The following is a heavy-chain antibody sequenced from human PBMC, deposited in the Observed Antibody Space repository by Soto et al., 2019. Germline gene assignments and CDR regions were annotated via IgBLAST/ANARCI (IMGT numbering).Heavy chain of an antibody. CDR1: GFTFTSSA. CDR2: IVVGSGNT. J-gene: IGHJ6*02. CDR3: AADPAYSSSWYGMDV. V-gene: IGHV1-58*01. Sequence: VKVSCKASGFTFTSSAVQWVRQARGQRLEWIGWIVVGSGNTNYAQKFQERVTITRDMSTSTAYMELSSLRSEDTAVYYCAADPAYSSSWYGMDVWGQGTTVTVS. D-gene: IGHD6-13*01.